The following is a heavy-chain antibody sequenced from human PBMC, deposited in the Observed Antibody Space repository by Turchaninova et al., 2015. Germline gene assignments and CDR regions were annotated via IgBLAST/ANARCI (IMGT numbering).Heavy chain of an antibody. D-gene: IGHD6-19*01. CDR3: ARDQYGSAWNGRWFDP. Sequence: QVQLQESGPGLVKPSQPLSLTCPVSGDSITSGGYYLTWIRQHPGKGLEWIGYIYKTGSTSYNPTLKSRVTISVDTSKNQFSLKLSSVTAADTAVYYCARDQYGSAWNGRWFDPWGQGTLVTVSS. J-gene: IGHJ5*02. CDR2: IYKTGST. CDR1: GDSITSGGYY. V-gene: IGHV4-31*03.